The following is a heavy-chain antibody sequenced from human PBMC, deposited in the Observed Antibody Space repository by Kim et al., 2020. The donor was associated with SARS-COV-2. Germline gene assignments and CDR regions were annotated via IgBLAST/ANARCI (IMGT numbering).Heavy chain of an antibody. V-gene: IGHV1-18*01. Sequence: ASVKVSCKASGYTFTSYGISWVRQAPGQGLEWMGWISAYNGNTNYAQKLQGRVTMTTDTSTSTAYMELRSLRSDDTAVYYCARDLYYDFWSGYRYYGMDVWGQGTTVTVSS. D-gene: IGHD3-3*01. CDR3: ARDLYYDFWSGYRYYGMDV. J-gene: IGHJ6*02. CDR1: GYTFTSYG. CDR2: ISAYNGNT.